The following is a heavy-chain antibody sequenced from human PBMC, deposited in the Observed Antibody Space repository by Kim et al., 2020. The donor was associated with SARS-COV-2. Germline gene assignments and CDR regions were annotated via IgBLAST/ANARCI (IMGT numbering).Heavy chain of an antibody. V-gene: IGHV4-59*01. D-gene: IGHD2-21*01. J-gene: IGHJ4*02. CDR3: AGEGGLGGYWSVDY. Sequence: PALKSRVTISVDTSKNQFSLKLSSVTAADTAVYYCAGEGGLGGYWSVDYWGQGTLVTVSS.